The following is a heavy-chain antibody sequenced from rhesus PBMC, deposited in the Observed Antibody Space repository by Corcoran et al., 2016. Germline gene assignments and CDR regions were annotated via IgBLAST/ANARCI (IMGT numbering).Heavy chain of an antibody. Sequence: QLQLQESGPGLVKPSETLSVTCAVSGGSISSSYWSWIRQAPGKGLGWIGYIYGSGSSTNYNPSLKSRVTLSGDTSKNQLSLKLSSVTAADTAVYYCARVGTTRIDYWGQGVLVTVSS. D-gene: IGHD1-14*01. CDR1: GGSISSSY. J-gene: IGHJ4*01. CDR2: IYGSGSST. V-gene: IGHV4-169*01. CDR3: ARVGTTRIDY.